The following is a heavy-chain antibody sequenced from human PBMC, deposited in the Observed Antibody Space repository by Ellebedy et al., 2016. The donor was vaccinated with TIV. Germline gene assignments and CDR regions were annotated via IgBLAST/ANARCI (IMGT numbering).Heavy chain of an antibody. V-gene: IGHV1-18*01. Sequence: ASVKVSXXASGYTFSSYGISWVRQAPGQGLEWMGWISAYNGNTNYAQKLQGRVTLTRDTSTSTAYMELRSLGSDDTAVYYCARVGTTGYYYMDVWGKGTTVTVS. D-gene: IGHD1-7*01. CDR2: ISAYNGNT. CDR3: ARVGTTGYYYMDV. J-gene: IGHJ6*03. CDR1: GYTFSSYG.